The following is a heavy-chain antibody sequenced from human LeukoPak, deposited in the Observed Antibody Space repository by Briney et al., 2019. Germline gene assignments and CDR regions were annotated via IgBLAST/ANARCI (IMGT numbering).Heavy chain of an antibody. CDR1: GFTFSSYG. J-gene: IGHJ4*02. V-gene: IGHV3-33*06. Sequence: PGGSLRLSCAASGFTFSSYGMHWVRQAPGKGLEWVAVIWYDGSNKYYADSVKCRFTISRDNSKNTLYLQMNSLRAEDTAVYYCAKDLGDIVVVPALGYWGQGTLVTVSS. CDR3: AKDLGDIVVVPALGY. D-gene: IGHD2-2*01. CDR2: IWYDGSNK.